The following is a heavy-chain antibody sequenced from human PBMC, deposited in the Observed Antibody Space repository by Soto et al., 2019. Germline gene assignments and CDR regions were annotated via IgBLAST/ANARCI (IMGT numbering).Heavy chain of an antibody. CDR1: GFIFTDYA. CDR3: AKGGCSGGNCSPNWFDP. V-gene: IGHV3-23*01. D-gene: IGHD2-15*01. J-gene: IGHJ5*02. Sequence: GGSLRLSCVASGFIFTDYAMSWVRQGPGKGLEWVAGISGSGGNTYYADSVKGRFTISRDNSKNTLYLQMNSLRAEDTAVYYCAKGGCSGGNCSPNWFDPWGQGTLVTVSS. CDR2: ISGSGGNT.